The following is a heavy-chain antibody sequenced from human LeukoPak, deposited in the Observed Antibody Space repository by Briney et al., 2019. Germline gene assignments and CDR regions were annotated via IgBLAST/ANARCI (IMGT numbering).Heavy chain of an antibody. D-gene: IGHD1-14*01. CDR1: GFTVSSNY. V-gene: IGHV3-53*01. J-gene: IGHJ4*02. CDR3: AKIRSRVTRDRNFDY. Sequence: GGSLRLSCAASGFTVSSNYMNWVRQAPGKGLEWVSVIYSGGITNYVDSVKGRFTISRDNSKNTLYLQMNSLRAEDTAVYYCAKIRSRVTRDRNFDYWGQGTLVTVSS. CDR2: IYSGGIT.